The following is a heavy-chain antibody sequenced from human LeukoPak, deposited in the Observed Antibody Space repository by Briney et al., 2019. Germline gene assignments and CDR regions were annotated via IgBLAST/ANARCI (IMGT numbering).Heavy chain of an antibody. V-gene: IGHV3-7*03. CDR1: GFTFSSYW. J-gene: IGHJ6*02. Sequence: GGSRRLSCAASGFTFSSYWMNWARQAPGKGLEWVASINHNGNVNYYVDSVKGRFTISRDNAKISLYLQMSNLRAEDTAVYFCARGGGLDVWGQGATVTVSS. D-gene: IGHD3-16*01. CDR3: ARGGGLDV. CDR2: INHNGNVN.